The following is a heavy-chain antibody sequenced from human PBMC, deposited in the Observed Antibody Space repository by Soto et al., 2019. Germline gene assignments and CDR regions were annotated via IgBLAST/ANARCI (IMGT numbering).Heavy chain of an antibody. Sequence: GGSLRLSCAASRFTFSNYAMSWVRQAPGKGLEWVSALSGSGGSTYYADPVKGRFTISRDNSKNTLFLQMNSVTAEDTAVYYCAKEEGYYFDSSGSIIDYWGQGALVTVS. CDR1: RFTFSNYA. J-gene: IGHJ4*02. CDR2: LSGSGGST. D-gene: IGHD3-22*01. V-gene: IGHV3-23*01. CDR3: AKEEGYYFDSSGSIIDY.